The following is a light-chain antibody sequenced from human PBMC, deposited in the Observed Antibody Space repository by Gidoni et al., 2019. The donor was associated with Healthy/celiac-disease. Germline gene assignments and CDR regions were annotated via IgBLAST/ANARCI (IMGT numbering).Light chain of an antibody. CDR2: DAY. Sequence: EIVLTQSPATLSLSPGERATLSCRASQSVSSYLTWYQQKPGQAPRLLIYDAYNRATGIPARFSGSGSGTDFTLTISSLEPEDFAVYYCQQRSNWPPEITFXQXTRLEIK. J-gene: IGKJ5*01. CDR3: QQRSNWPPEIT. V-gene: IGKV3-11*01. CDR1: QSVSSY.